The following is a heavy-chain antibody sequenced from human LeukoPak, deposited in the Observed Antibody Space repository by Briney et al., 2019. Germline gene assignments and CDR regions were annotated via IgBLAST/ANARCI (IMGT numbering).Heavy chain of an antibody. CDR3: ARDPGCSGGSCPVARYYYGMDV. V-gene: IGHV3-48*01. Sequence: GGSLRLSCAASGFTFSSYSMNWVRQAPGKGLERVSYISSSSSTIYYADSVKGRFTISRDNAKNSLYLQMNSLRAEDTAVYYCARDPGCSGGSCPVARYYYGMDVWGQGTTVTVSS. CDR1: GFTFSSYS. CDR2: ISSSSSTI. J-gene: IGHJ6*02. D-gene: IGHD2-15*01.